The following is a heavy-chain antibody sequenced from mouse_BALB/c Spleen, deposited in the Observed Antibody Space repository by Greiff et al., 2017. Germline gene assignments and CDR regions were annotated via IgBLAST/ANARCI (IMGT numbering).Heavy chain of an antibody. CDR3: ARSGGYDVEAWFAY. D-gene: IGHD2-2*01. CDR1: GFTFSSFG. CDR2: ISSGSSTI. J-gene: IGHJ3*01. Sequence: EVQGVESGGGLVQPGGSRKLSCAASGFTFSSFGMHWVRQAPEEGLEWVAYISSGSSTIYYADTVKGRFTISRDNPKNTLFLQMTSLRSEDTAMYYCARSGGYDVEAWFAYWGQGTLVTVSA. V-gene: IGHV5-17*02.